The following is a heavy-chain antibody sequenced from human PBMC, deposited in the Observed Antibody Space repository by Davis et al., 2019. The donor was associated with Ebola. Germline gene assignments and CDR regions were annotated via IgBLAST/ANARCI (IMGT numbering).Heavy chain of an antibody. V-gene: IGHV3-23*01. D-gene: IGHD3-9*01. Sequence: PGGSLRLSCAASGFTFSSYAMSWVRQAPGKGLEWVSAISGSGGSTYYADSVKGRFTISRDNSKNTLYLQMNSLRAEDTAVYYCAKDWGLVLRYFDWFVDYGMDVWGQGTTVTVSS. CDR2: ISGSGGST. J-gene: IGHJ6*02. CDR3: AKDWGLVLRYFDWFVDYGMDV. CDR1: GFTFSSYA.